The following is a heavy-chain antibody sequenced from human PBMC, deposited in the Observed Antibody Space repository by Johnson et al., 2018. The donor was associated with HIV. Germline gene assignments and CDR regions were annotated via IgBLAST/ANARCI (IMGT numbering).Heavy chain of an antibody. CDR3: VKSERAAAVPDAFDI. CDR1: GFTFSDYY. Sequence: QMQLVESGGGLVKPGGSLRLSCAASGFTFSDYYMSWIRQAPGKGLEWVSYISSSGSTIYYADSVKGRFTISRDNAKKSLYLQMNSLRAEDTAVYYCVKSERAAAVPDAFDIWGQGTMVTVSS. CDR2: ISSSGSTI. J-gene: IGHJ3*02. V-gene: IGHV3-11*04. D-gene: IGHD6-13*01.